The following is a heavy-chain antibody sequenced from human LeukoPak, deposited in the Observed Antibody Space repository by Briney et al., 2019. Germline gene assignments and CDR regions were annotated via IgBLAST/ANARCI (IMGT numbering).Heavy chain of an antibody. CDR2: ISSSSSYR. V-gene: IGHV3-21*01. Sequence: PGGSLRPSCAASGFTFSNYNMNWVRQAPGEGLEWVSSISSSSSYRYYADSVKGRFTISRDNAKDSQYLHMNSLRAEDTAVYYCARGGDGITIFGVIIASLHYYYGMDVWGQGTTVTVSS. D-gene: IGHD3-3*01. CDR1: GFTFSNYN. CDR3: ARGGDGITIFGVIIASLHYYYGMDV. J-gene: IGHJ6*02.